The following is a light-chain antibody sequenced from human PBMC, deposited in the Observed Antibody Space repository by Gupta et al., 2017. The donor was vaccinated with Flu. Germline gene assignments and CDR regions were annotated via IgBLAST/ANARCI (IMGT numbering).Light chain of an antibody. V-gene: IGKV3-20*01. CDR1: QTINNYY. J-gene: IGKJ2*03. CDR3: QYYGTSPLYS. CDR2: GAS. Sequence: EIVLTQSPGALSLSQGERATLSCRATQTINNYYLAWYQQKPGQAPRLLIYGASSRATGIPDRFSGSGSGTDFTLTISRLEPEDFAVYYCQYYGTSPLYSFGQGTKLEIK.